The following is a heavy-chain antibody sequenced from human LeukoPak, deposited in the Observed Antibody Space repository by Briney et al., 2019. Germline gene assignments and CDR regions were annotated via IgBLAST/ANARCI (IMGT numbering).Heavy chain of an antibody. CDR2: INRDGSST. Sequence: GGSLRLSCAASGLTFGNYWMHWVRQAPGKGPVWVSRINRDGSSTNYADSVKGRFSISRDNAKNTLYLQMNSLTVEYTAVYYCASTDRLDNWGQGTLVTVSS. V-gene: IGHV3-74*01. D-gene: IGHD3-22*01. CDR3: ASTDRLDN. CDR1: GLTFGNYW. J-gene: IGHJ4*02.